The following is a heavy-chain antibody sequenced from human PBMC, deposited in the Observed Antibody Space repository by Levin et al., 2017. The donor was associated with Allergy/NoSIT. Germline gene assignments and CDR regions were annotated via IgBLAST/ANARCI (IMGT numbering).Heavy chain of an antibody. CDR2: INEDGSQK. J-gene: IGHJ3*01. CDR3: ARHLRGDSAYDAFDV. Sequence: GESLKISCAASGFAFRDYWMTWARQTPGRGLEWVASINEDGSQKNYLDSVKGRFTISRDNAKDSVDLQMDYLRDDDTALYYCARHLRGDSAYDAFDVWGHGTMVTFSS. D-gene: IGHD5-12*01. V-gene: IGHV3-7*03. CDR1: GFAFRDYW.